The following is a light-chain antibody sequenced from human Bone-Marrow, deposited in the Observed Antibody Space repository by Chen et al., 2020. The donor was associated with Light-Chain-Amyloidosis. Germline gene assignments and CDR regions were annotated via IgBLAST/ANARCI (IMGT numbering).Light chain of an antibody. CDR3: ATWDDSLNGVM. CDR1: NSNIGNNA. V-gene: IGLV1-44*01. J-gene: IGLJ3*02. Sequence: QSVLTQPPSVSWPPGQRVTIPCSGSNSNIGNNAVNWYQQQYPVTAPKLLIYSNNQRPSGVPDRFAGSMSGTSASLAISGLQPEDEAEYYCATWDDSLNGVMFGGGTKLTVI. CDR2: SNN.